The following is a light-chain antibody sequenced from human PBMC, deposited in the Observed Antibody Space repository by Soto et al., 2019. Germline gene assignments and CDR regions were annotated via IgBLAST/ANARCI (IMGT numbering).Light chain of an antibody. V-gene: IGLV4-69*02. J-gene: IGLJ3*02. CDR2: VNSDGSL. CDR1: SGHSRFA. CDR3: QTWGTGIGV. Sequence: QLVLTQSPSASASLGASVKLTCTLSSGHSRFAIAWHQQQPDKGPRFLMKVNSDGSLSKGDGIPDRFSGSTSGAERYLTISSLRSEDEADYYCQTWGTGIGVFGGGTKLTVL.